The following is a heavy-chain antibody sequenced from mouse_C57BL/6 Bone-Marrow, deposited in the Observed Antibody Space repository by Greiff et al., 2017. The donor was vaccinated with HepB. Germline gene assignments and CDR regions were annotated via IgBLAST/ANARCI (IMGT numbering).Heavy chain of an antibody. CDR1: GYTFTSYW. Sequence: QVQLKQPGAELVKPGASVKMSCKASGYTFTSYWITWVKQRPGQGLEWIGDIYPGSGSTNYNEKFKSKATLTVDTSSSTAYMQLSSLTSEDSAVYYCAITTVVATDWYFDVWGTGTTVTVSS. CDR2: IYPGSGST. D-gene: IGHD1-1*01. V-gene: IGHV1-55*01. J-gene: IGHJ1*03. CDR3: AITTVVATDWYFDV.